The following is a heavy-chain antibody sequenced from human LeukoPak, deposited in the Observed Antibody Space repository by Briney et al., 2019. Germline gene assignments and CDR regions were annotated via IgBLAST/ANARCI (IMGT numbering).Heavy chain of an antibody. V-gene: IGHV3-7*01. J-gene: IGHJ6*04. D-gene: IGHD1-26*01. CDR1: GFTFSSYW. CDR2: IKQDGSEK. Sequence: GGSLRPSCAASGFTFSSYWMSWVRQAPGKGLEWVANIKQDGSEKYYVDSVKGRFTISRDNAKNSLYLQMNSLRAEDTAVYYCARDPSSSAQGMDVWGKGTTVTISS. CDR3: ARDPSSSAQGMDV.